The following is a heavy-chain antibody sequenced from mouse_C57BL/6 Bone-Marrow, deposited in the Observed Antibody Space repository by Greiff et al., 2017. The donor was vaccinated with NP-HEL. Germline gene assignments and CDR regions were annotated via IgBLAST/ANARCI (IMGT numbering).Heavy chain of an antibody. J-gene: IGHJ1*03. Sequence: QVQLLQPGAELVRPGSSVKLSCTASGYTFTSYWMPWVKQRPIQGLEWIGNIDPSDSETHYHHKFKDKATLTVDKASSTAYMQLSSLTSEDTAVYYCARDPGGWYFEVGGTGTTVTVSS. CDR3: ARDPGGWYFEV. CDR1: GYTFTSYW. CDR2: IDPSDSET. V-gene: IGHV1-52*01.